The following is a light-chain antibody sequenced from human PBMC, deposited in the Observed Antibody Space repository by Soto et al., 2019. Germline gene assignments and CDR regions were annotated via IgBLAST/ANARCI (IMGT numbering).Light chain of an antibody. Sequence: EIVLTQSPATLSLSPGERATLSCRASQSVSSYLAWYQQKPGQAPRLLIYDASNRDTGIPARFSGSGSGTDVTRTISSLEPEDFAVYYCQHRSNWHRVYTFGQGTKLEIK. CDR3: QHRSNWHRVYT. CDR1: QSVSSY. J-gene: IGKJ2*01. CDR2: DAS. V-gene: IGKV3-11*01.